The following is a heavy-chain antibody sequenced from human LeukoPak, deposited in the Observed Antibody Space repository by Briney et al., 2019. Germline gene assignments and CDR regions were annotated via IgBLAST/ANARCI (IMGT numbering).Heavy chain of an antibody. CDR3: ARGSPIAILTGYYNYFDY. CDR1: GGTFSSYA. Sequence: GASVKVSCKASGGTFSSYAISWVRQAPGQGLEWMGGIIPIFGTANYAQKFQGRVTITADESTSTAYMELSSLRSEDTAVYYCARGSPIAILTGYYNYFDYWGQGTLVTVSS. J-gene: IGHJ4*02. CDR2: IIPIFGTA. D-gene: IGHD3-9*01. V-gene: IGHV1-69*13.